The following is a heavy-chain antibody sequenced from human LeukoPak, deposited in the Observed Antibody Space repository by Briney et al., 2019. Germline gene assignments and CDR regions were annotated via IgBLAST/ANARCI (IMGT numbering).Heavy chain of an antibody. CDR2: IYYSGST. Sequence: PSETLSLTCTVSGGSISSSSYYWGWIRQPPGKGLEWIGSIYYSGSTYYNPSLKSRVTISVDRSKNQFSLKLSSVTAADTAVYYCARGGAFYDPPDYWGQGTLVTVSS. J-gene: IGHJ4*02. CDR3: ARGGAFYDPPDY. D-gene: IGHD3-3*01. CDR1: GGSISSSSYY. V-gene: IGHV4-39*07.